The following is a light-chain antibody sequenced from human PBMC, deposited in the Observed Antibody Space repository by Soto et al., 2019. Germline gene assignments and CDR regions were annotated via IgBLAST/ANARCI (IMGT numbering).Light chain of an antibody. J-gene: IGKJ2*01. CDR3: QQYNRYSDT. CDR1: QSISTY. CDR2: HAS. V-gene: IGKV1-5*01. Sequence: DIQMTQSPSTLSASVGDRVTITCRASQSISTYLAWYQQKPGKAPKLLIYHASNLESGVPSRFSGSGSGTEFTLTISSLQPDDFATYYCQQYNRYSDTFGQGTKLEIK.